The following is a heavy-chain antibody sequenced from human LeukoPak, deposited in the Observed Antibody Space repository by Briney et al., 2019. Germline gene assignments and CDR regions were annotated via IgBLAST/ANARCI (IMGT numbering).Heavy chain of an antibody. J-gene: IGHJ6*02. CDR3: ARGLVVPAAILYYYYGMDV. CDR1: GGSIRSGRYY. V-gene: IGHV4-61*02. CDR2: IYTSGST. Sequence: SETLSLTCTVSGGSIRSGRYYRSWIRQPAGEGLEWIGRIYTSGSTTYNPSLKSRVTISVDTSKNQFSLQLSSVTAADTAVYYCARGLVVPAAILYYYYGMDVWGQGTTVPVSS. D-gene: IGHD2-2*01.